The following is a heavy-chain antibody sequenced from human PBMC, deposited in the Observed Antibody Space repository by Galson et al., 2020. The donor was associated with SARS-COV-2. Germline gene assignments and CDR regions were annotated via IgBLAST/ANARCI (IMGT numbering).Heavy chain of an antibody. CDR1: GYSFTSYW. D-gene: IGHD2-21*02. CDR2: IDPSDSYT. V-gene: IGHV5-10-1*01. Sequence: HGESLKISCQGSGYSFTSYWISWVRQMPGKGLEWMGRIDPSDSYTNYSPSFQGHVTISADNSISTAYLQWRSLKASDTAMYYCARLMTFNGSVDYWGQGTLVTVSS. J-gene: IGHJ4*02. CDR3: ARLMTFNGSVDY.